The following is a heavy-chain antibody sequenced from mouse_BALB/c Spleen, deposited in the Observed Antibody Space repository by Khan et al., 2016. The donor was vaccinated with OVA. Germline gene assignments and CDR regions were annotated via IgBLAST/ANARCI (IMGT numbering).Heavy chain of an antibody. CDR1: GYTFTSYW. Sequence: QVQLQQPGAELVKAGASVKMSCKASGYTFTSYWMHWVKQRLGQGLEWFAETNPTNGRTYYNEKFKSKATLTVDKSSSTAYMLLSGPTCEDSAVYYWARIKQIVATDFDYWGQGPLSQSPQ. CDR2: TNPTNGRT. D-gene: IGHD1-1*01. J-gene: IGHJ2*01. V-gene: IGHV1S81*02. CDR3: ARIKQIVATDFDY.